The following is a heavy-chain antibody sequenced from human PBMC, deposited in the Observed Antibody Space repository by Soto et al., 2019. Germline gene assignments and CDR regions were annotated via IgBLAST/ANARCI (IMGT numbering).Heavy chain of an antibody. CDR3: ARHLSMVRGVTDFDY. V-gene: IGHV4-39*01. Sequence: PSETLSLTCTVSGGSISSSSYYWGWIRQPPGKGLEWIGSIYYSGSTYYNPSLKSRVTISVDTSKNQFSLKLSSVTAADTAVYYCARHLSMVRGVTDFDYWGQGTLVTVSS. D-gene: IGHD3-10*01. J-gene: IGHJ4*02. CDR2: IYYSGST. CDR1: GGSISSSSYY.